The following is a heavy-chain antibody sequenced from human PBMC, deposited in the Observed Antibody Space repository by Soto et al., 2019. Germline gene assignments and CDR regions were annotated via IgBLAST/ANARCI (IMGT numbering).Heavy chain of an antibody. D-gene: IGHD6-19*01. Sequence: QVQLVESGGGAVQPGRSLRLSCAASGFAFSSYAMHWVRQAPGKGLEWVAVIWYDGRNKQYAESVKGRFTISRDNSKNILFLEMNSLRAEDTAIYYCASPLYTSGWHWYFQHWGQGTLVAVSS. CDR2: IWYDGRNK. CDR3: ASPLYTSGWHWYFQH. J-gene: IGHJ1*01. V-gene: IGHV3-33*01. CDR1: GFAFSSYA.